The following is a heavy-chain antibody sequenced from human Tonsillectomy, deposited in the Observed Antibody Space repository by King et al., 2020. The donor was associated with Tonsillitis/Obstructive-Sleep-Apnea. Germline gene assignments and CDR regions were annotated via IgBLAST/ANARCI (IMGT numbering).Heavy chain of an antibody. CDR1: GGSISSSSYY. Sequence: QLQESGPGLVKLSETLSLTCTVSGGSISSSSYYWGWIRQPPGKGLEWIGSIYYSGSTYYNPSLKSRVTISVDTSKNQFSLKLSSVTAADAAVYYCARNTGYSTYPFDYWGQGTLVTVSS. J-gene: IGHJ4*02. V-gene: IGHV4-39*01. CDR3: ARNTGYSTYPFDY. D-gene: IGHD6-13*01. CDR2: IYYSGST.